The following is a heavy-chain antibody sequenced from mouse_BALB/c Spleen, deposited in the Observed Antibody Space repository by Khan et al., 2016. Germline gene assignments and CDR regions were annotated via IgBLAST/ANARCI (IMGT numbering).Heavy chain of an antibody. D-gene: IGHD2-1*01. CDR1: GYSFTGYY. J-gene: IGHJ4*01. CDR3: ASGNYEYDYVMDY. V-gene: IGHV1S34*01. CDR2: ISCYNGAT. Sequence: LVKTGASVKISCKASGYSFTGYYIHWVKQSHGKGLEWIGYISCYNGATNYNQKFRGKATFTADTSSNTAYLQLSSLTSEDTAVYYCASGNYEYDYVMDYWGQGTSVTVSS.